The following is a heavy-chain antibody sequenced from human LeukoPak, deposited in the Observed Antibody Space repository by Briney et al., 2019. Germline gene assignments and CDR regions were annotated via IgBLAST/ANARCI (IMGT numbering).Heavy chain of an antibody. CDR2: IYASGST. CDR1: GGSISSGSYY. J-gene: IGHJ4*02. CDR3: ASYLTTIDY. D-gene: IGHD3-22*01. V-gene: IGHV4-61*02. Sequence: SQTLSLTCTVSGGSISSGSYYWSWIRQPAGKGLEWIGRIYASGSTNYNPSLKSRVTISVDTSKNQFSLKLSSVTAADTAVYYCASYLTTIDYWGQGTLVTVSS.